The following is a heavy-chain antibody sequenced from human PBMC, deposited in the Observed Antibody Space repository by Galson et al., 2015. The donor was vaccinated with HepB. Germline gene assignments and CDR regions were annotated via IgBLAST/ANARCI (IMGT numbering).Heavy chain of an antibody. CDR1: GYTFIAYY. CDR3: ARDLIGYIDY. D-gene: IGHD2-15*01. J-gene: IGHJ4*02. Sequence: SVKVSCKASGYTFIAYYMHWVRQAPGQGLEWMGMINPSGGTTSYAQKFQGRVTMTRDTSTGAVYMELSSLRSEDTAVYYCARDLIGYIDYWGQGTLVTVSS. V-gene: IGHV1-46*01. CDR2: INPSGGTT.